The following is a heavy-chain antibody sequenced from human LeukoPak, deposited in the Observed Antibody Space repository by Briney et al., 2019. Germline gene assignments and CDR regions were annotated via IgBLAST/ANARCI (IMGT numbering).Heavy chain of an antibody. Sequence: ASVKVSCKASGYTFTNYGISWVRQAPGQGLEWMGWISAYNGNTYYAQNLQGRVTMTTDTSTSTAYMELKSLRSDDTAVYYCARGGHRRYYYTSGSAFDPWGQGTLVTVSS. J-gene: IGHJ5*02. D-gene: IGHD3-10*01. CDR1: GYTFTNYG. CDR3: ARGGHRRYYYTSGSAFDP. CDR2: ISAYNGNT. V-gene: IGHV1-18*01.